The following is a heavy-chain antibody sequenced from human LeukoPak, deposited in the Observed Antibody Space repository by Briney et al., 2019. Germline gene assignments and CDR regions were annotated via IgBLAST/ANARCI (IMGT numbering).Heavy chain of an antibody. V-gene: IGHV4-59*01. D-gene: IGHD3-22*01. J-gene: IGHJ6*03. Sequence: PSETLSLTCAVSGASISSYYWSWIRQPPGQGLEWIGYIYYSGSTNYNPSLKSRVTISVDTSKNQFSLKLSSVTAADTAVYYCARSNPFYDSSGYYYFDDYYYYYMDVWGKGTTVTVSS. CDR2: IYYSGST. CDR1: GASISSYY. CDR3: ARSNPFYDSSGYYYFDDYYYYYMDV.